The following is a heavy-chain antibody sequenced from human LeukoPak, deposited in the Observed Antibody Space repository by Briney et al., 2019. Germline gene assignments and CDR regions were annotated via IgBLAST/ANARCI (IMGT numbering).Heavy chain of an antibody. J-gene: IGHJ4*02. CDR3: AKDLSSGWSFDS. Sequence: GGSLRLSCAASGFTFSTYSMNWVRQAPGKGLEWVTFIWYDGSEKYYADSVRGRFTISRDNSKNTVNLQMNSLRTEDTALYYCAKDLSSGWSFDSWGQGTLVTVSS. CDR1: GFTFSTYS. D-gene: IGHD6-19*01. V-gene: IGHV3-30*02. CDR2: IWYDGSEK.